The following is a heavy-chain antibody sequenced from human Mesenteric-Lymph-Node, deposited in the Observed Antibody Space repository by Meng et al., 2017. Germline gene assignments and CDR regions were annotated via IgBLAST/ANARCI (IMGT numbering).Heavy chain of an antibody. Sequence: GESLKIPCAALGFTFSSYEMNWVRQAPGKGLEWVSYISSSGSTIYYADFVKGRFTISRDNAKNSLYLQMNSLRAEDTAVYYCARSEVVVAASPPFDYWGQGTLVTVSS. D-gene: IGHD2-15*01. CDR2: ISSSGSTI. V-gene: IGHV3-48*03. CDR3: ARSEVVVAASPPFDY. J-gene: IGHJ4*02. CDR1: GFTFSSYE.